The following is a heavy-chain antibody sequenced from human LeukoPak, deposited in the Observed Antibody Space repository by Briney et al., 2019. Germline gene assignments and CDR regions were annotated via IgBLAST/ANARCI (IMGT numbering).Heavy chain of an antibody. Sequence: GGSLRLSCSASGFTFSRYAMHWARQAPGKGLEYVSAISSDGGSTYYADSVKGRFTISRDNSKNTLYLQMSSLRAGDTAVYYCVKDGSGSYYTYYFDYWGQGTLVTVSS. V-gene: IGHV3-64D*06. D-gene: IGHD3-10*01. CDR1: GFTFSRYA. J-gene: IGHJ4*02. CDR2: ISSDGGST. CDR3: VKDGSGSYYTYYFDY.